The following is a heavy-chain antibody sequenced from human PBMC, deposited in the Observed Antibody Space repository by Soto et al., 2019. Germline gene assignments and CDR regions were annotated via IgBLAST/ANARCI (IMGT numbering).Heavy chain of an antibody. CDR2: IYYRGST. CDR1: GDSISSSGYY. J-gene: IGHJ4*02. CDR3: ATHLHPTTGYCPSTSCYHFDY. Sequence: SETLSLTCTVSGDSISSSGYYWGWVRQPPGKGLEWIGSIYYRGSTYYSPSLKSRVTISVDTSKNQFSLKLSSVTAADTAVYYGATHLHPTTGYCPSTSCYHFDYFGQGTLVPFCS. D-gene: IGHD2-2*01. V-gene: IGHV4-39*01.